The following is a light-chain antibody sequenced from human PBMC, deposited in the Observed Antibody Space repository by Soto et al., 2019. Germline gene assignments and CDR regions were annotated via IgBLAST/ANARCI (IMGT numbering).Light chain of an antibody. CDR3: AAWDDSLNGPV. V-gene: IGLV1-44*01. CDR2: SNN. CDR1: SSNIGSNT. J-gene: IGLJ1*01. Sequence: QSVLTQPPSASGTPGQRVTISCSGSSSNIGSNTVNWYQQLQGTAPKLLIYSNNQRPSGVPDRFSGSKSGTSASLAISGLQSEDEADYYCAAWDDSLNGPVFGTGTKLTVL.